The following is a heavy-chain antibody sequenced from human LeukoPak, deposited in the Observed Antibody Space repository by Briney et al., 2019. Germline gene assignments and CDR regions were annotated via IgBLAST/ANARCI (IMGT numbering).Heavy chain of an antibody. Sequence: ASVKDSCKASGYTFTSYAMHWVRQAPGQRLEWMGWINAGNGNTKYSQKFQGRVTITRDTSASTAYMELSSLRSEDTAVYYCARAPNSTLRTVVRGVIGNTGDYWGQGTLVTVSS. CDR2: INAGNGNT. CDR3: ARAPNSTLRTVVRGVIGNTGDY. D-gene: IGHD3-10*01. V-gene: IGHV1-3*01. CDR1: GYTFTSYA. J-gene: IGHJ4*02.